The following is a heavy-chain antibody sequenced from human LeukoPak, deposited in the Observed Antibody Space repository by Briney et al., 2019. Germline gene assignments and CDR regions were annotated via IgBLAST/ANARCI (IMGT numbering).Heavy chain of an antibody. CDR2: IKTDGSVK. V-gene: IGHV3-7*01. J-gene: IGHJ4*02. CDR1: GFTFTSYW. D-gene: IGHD6-6*01. CDR3: ARIGYSSSSFDY. Sequence: PGGSLRLSCAASGFTFTSYWMSWVRQAPGKGLEWVANIKTDGSVKYYQDSVKGRFTISRDNAKNSLYLQVNSLRAEDTAVYHCARIGYSSSSFDYWGQGTLVTVSS.